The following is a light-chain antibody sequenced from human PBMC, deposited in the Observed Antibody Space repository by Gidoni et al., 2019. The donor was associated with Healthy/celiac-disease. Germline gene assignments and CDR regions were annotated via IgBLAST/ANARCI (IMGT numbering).Light chain of an antibody. Sequence: DIQMTQSPSSLSAYVGDRVTITCQASQDISNYLNWYQQKPGKAPKLLIYDASNLETVVPSRFTGSGSGTDFTFTISSLQPEDIATYYCQQYDNLPLTFGGGTKVEIK. CDR1: QDISNY. CDR3: QQYDNLPLT. CDR2: DAS. J-gene: IGKJ4*01. V-gene: IGKV1-33*01.